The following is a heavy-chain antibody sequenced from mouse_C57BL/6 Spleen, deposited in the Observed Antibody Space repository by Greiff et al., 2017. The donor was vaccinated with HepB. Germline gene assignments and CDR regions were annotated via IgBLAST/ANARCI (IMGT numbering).Heavy chain of an antibody. J-gene: IGHJ1*03. D-gene: IGHD1-1*01. CDR2: IYPGDGDT. V-gene: IGHV1-82*01. CDR3: AKGDGSSYVGYFDV. Sequence: QVQLQQSGPELVKPGASVKISCKASGYAFSSSWMNWVKQRPGKGLEWIGRIYPGDGDTNYNGKFKGKATLTADKSSSTAYMQLSSLTSEDSAVYFCAKGDGSSYVGYFDVWGTGTTVTVSS. CDR1: GYAFSSSW.